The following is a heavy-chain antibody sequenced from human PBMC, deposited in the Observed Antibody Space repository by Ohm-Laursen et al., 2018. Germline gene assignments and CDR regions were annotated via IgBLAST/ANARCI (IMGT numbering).Heavy chain of an antibody. J-gene: IGHJ5*02. Sequence: ASVKVSCKASGYTFTSYGISWVRQAPGQGLEWMGWISAYNGNTNYAQKLQGRVTMTTDASTSTAYMELRSLRSDDTAVYYCARARLGGPSLDPWGQGTLVTVSS. CDR2: ISAYNGNT. D-gene: IGHD3-10*01. CDR3: ARARLGGPSLDP. CDR1: GYTFTSYG. V-gene: IGHV1-18*01.